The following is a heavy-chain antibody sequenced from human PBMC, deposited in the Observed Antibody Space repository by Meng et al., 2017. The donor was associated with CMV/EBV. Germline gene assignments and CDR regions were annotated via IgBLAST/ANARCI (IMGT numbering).Heavy chain of an antibody. CDR2: IYSSGGT. CDR3: ARTDCSSTSCYLNY. Sequence: TVSGGSIRSYYWSWIRQPAGKGLEWIGRIYSSGGTNYKSSLKSRVTMSVDTSRNQFSLKLSFVTAADTAVYYCARTDCSSTSCYLNYWGQGTLVTVSS. J-gene: IGHJ4*02. CDR1: GGSIRSYY. V-gene: IGHV4-4*07. D-gene: IGHD2-2*01.